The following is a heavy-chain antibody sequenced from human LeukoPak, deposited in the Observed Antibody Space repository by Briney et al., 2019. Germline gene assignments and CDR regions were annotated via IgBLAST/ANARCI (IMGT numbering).Heavy chain of an antibody. CDR3: ARASGWLSTVPYYYGMDV. D-gene: IGHD3-22*01. J-gene: IGHJ6*02. CDR2: IWYDGSNK. V-gene: IGHV3-33*01. Sequence: GGSLRLSCAASGFTFSSYGMHWVRQAPGKGLEWVAVIWYDGSNKYYADSVKGRFTISRDNPKNTLYLQMNSLRAEDTAVYYCARASGWLSTVPYYYGMDVWGQGTTVTVSS. CDR1: GFTFSSYG.